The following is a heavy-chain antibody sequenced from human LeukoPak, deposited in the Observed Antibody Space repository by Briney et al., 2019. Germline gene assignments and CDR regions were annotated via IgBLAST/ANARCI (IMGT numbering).Heavy chain of an antibody. Sequence: GGSLRLSCAASGFTFSSYNMNWVRQAPGKGLEWVTYISSGSSTIYYAASVKGRFTISRDNAKNSLSLQMNSLRAEDTAVYYCARGYSDSRGAFDVWGQGTMVTVSS. CDR1: GFTFSSYN. V-gene: IGHV3-48*01. J-gene: IGHJ3*01. CDR2: ISSGSSTI. D-gene: IGHD4-11*01. CDR3: ARGYSDSRGAFDV.